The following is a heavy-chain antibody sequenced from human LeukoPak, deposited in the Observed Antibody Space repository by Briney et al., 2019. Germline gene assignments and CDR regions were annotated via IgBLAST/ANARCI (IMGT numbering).Heavy chain of an antibody. CDR1: GFTFSSYS. CDR2: ISSSSSYI. V-gene: IGHV3-21*01. CDR3: ARVLGGSYGGDY. J-gene: IGHJ4*02. D-gene: IGHD1-26*01. Sequence: PGGSLRLSCAASGFTFSSYSMNWVRQAPGKGLEWVSSISSSSSYIYYADSVKGRFTISRDNAKNSLYLQMNSLRAEDTAVYYCARVLGGSYGGDYWGQGTLVTVSS.